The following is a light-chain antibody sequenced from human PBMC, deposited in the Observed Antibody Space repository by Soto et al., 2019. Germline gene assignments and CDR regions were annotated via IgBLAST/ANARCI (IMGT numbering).Light chain of an antibody. Sequence: EIVMTQSPATLSVSPGERATLSCRASQNIVSDLAWYQKKPSQAPRLLIYGAAIRATGIPARFSGSGSGTDFTLTISSPQPKDSAVYYCQQYINWTFGQGTKVET. V-gene: IGKV3-15*01. J-gene: IGKJ1*01. CDR1: QNIVSD. CDR3: QQYINWT. CDR2: GAA.